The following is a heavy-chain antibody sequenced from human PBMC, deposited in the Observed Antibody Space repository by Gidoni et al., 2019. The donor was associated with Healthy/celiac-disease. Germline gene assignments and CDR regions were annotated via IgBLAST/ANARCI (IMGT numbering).Heavy chain of an antibody. J-gene: IGHJ4*02. Sequence: QVQLVESGGGVVQPGRSLRLSCAAPGFTFSSYGMHWVRQAPGKGLEWVAVISYDGSNKYYADSVKGRFTISRDNSKNTLYLQMNSLRAEDTAVYYCAKDLKQQLVDYWGQGTLVTVSS. CDR2: ISYDGSNK. V-gene: IGHV3-30*18. CDR1: GFTFSSYG. CDR3: AKDLKQQLVDY. D-gene: IGHD6-13*01.